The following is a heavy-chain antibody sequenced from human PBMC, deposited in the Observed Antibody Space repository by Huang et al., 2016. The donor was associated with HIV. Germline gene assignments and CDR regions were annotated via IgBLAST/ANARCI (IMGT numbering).Heavy chain of an antibody. CDR3: ASASIAARRWFDP. V-gene: IGHV4-59*01. Sequence: QVQLQESGPGLVKPSETLSLTCTVSGGSMSSYYWSWIRQPPGKGLEWIGYIYYSGGTNSNPPLKSRVTISVDTSKNQFALRLSSVTAADTAVYYCASASIAARRWFDPWGQGSLVTVSS. J-gene: IGHJ5*02. D-gene: IGHD6-6*01. CDR1: GGSMSSYY. CDR2: IYYSGGT.